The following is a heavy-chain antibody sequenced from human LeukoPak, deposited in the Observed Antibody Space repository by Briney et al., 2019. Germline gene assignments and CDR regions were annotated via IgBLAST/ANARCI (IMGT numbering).Heavy chain of an antibody. V-gene: IGHV3-23*01. D-gene: IGHD5-24*01. J-gene: IGHJ4*02. CDR3: AAVRVRKEMDDY. CDR1: GFNFANYG. CDR2: ISESGSRK. Sequence: GGSLRLSCAASGFNFANYGMSWVRQAPGKGLEWVSNISESGSRKYYADSVKGRFTISRDNAKNTLYLQMTNLTAEYTALYYCAAVRVRKEMDDYWGQGTLVTVSS.